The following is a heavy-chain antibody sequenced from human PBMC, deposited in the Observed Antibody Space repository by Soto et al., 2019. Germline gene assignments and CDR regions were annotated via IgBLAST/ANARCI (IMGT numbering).Heavy chain of an antibody. CDR2: ISYDGSNK. V-gene: IGHV3-30*18. CDR1: ESAYSSDR. CDR3: ANDAILVPY. Sequence: AGSLRTSFAASESAYSSDRLHWVRQAPGKGLEWVAVISYDGSNKYYVDSVKGRFTISRDNSKNTLYLQMNSLRAEDTAVYYCANDAILVPYWGQGTLVTVSA. J-gene: IGHJ4*02. D-gene: IGHD2-2*02.